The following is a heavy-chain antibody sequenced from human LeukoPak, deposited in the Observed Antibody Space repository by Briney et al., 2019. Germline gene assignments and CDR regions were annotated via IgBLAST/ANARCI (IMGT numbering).Heavy chain of an antibody. D-gene: IGHD3-16*02. J-gene: IGHJ4*02. CDR1: GFTFSSYG. CDR3: ARAATIGDYVWGSYRHFDY. CDR2: ISGSGGST. Sequence: PGGSLRLSCAASGFTFSSYGMSWVRQAPGKGLEWVSAISGSGGSTSYAQKFQGRVTMTRDMSTSTVYMELSSLRSEDTAVYYCARAATIGDYVWGSYRHFDYWGQGTLVTVSS. V-gene: IGHV3-23*01.